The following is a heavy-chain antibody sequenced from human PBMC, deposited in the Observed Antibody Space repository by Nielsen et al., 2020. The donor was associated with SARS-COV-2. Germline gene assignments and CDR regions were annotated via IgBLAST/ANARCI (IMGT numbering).Heavy chain of an antibody. CDR3: ASPGGPKYDFWSGYYPYGMDV. Sequence: ASVKVSCKASGYTFTNYFIHWVRQAPGQGLEWMGIMHPSPGSTIYAQNFQGRITMTRDTSTSTVYMELSSLRSEDTAVYYCASPGGPKYDFWSGYYPYGMDVWGQGTTVTVSS. J-gene: IGHJ6*02. CDR1: GYTFTNYF. CDR2: MHPSPGST. V-gene: IGHV1-46*01. D-gene: IGHD3-3*01.